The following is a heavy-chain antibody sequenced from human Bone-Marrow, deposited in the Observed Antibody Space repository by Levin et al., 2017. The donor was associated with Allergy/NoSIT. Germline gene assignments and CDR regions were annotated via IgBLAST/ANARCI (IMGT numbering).Heavy chain of an antibody. CDR1: GFTFSSYW. J-gene: IGHJ4*02. CDR3: AREPSTVAGYYFDY. Sequence: GGSLRLSCAASGFTFSSYWMSWVRQAPGKGLEWVANIKQDGSEKYYVDSVKGRFTISRDNAKNSLYLQMNSLRAEDTAVYYCAREPSTVAGYYFDYWGQGTLVTVSS. D-gene: IGHD4-11*01. V-gene: IGHV3-7*03. CDR2: IKQDGSEK.